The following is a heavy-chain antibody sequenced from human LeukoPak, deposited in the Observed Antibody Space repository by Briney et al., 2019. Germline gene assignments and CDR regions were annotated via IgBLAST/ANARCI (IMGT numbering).Heavy chain of an antibody. V-gene: IGHV1-18*01. CDR3: ARVYCSSTSCYGAFYFDY. D-gene: IGHD2-2*01. Sequence: ASVKVSCKASGYTFTSYGISWVRQAPGQGLEWMGWIGAYNGNTNYAQKLQGRVTMTTDTSTSTAYMELRSLRSDDTAVYYCARVYCSSTSCYGAFYFDYWGQGTLVTVSS. J-gene: IGHJ4*02. CDR2: IGAYNGNT. CDR1: GYTFTSYG.